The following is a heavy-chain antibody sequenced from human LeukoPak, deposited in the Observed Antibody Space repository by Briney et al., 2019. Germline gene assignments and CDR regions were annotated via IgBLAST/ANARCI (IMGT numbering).Heavy chain of an antibody. V-gene: IGHV3-30*18. Sequence: SCKASGFTFSSYGMHWVRQAPGKGLEWVAVISYDGSNKYYADSVKGRFTISRDNSKNTLYLQMNSLRAEDTAVYYCAKDRGSSSWYYFDYWGQGTLVTVSS. CDR2: ISYDGSNK. D-gene: IGHD6-13*01. CDR1: GFTFSSYG. CDR3: AKDRGSSSWYYFDY. J-gene: IGHJ4*02.